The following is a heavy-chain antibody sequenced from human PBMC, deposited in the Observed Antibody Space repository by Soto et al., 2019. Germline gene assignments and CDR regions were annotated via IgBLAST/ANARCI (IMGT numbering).Heavy chain of an antibody. Sequence: QVQLVQSGAEVKKPGSSVKVSCKASGGTFSSYAISWVRQAPGQGLERMGGIIPIFGTANYAQKFQGRVTITADKSTSTAYMELSSLRSEDTAVYYCARDLRIAYCGGYCYLGAFAIWGQGTMVTVSS. CDR3: ARDLRIAYCGGYCYLGAFAI. CDR2: IIPIFGTA. D-gene: IGHD2-21*02. CDR1: GGTFSSYA. V-gene: IGHV1-69*06. J-gene: IGHJ3*02.